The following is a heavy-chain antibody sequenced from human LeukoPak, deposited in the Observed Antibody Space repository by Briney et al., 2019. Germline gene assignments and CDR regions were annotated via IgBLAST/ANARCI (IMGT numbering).Heavy chain of an antibody. Sequence: SETLSLTCTVSGGSINIYSYYWGWIRQPPGKGLEWIGAIHFAENTYYSPSLKSRVTISIDTSKNQFSLRLSSVTAADTAVYFCARSDYYDSHGKLDYWGQGAQVTVSS. CDR2: IHFAENT. V-gene: IGHV4-39*07. J-gene: IGHJ4*02. CDR1: GGSINIYSYY. D-gene: IGHD3-22*01. CDR3: ARSDYYDSHGKLDY.